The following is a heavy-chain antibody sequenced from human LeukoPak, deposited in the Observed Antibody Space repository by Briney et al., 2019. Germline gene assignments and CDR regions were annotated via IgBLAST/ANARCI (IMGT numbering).Heavy chain of an antibody. CDR2: IYPGDSDT. J-gene: IGHJ4*02. V-gene: IGHV5-51*01. D-gene: IGHD1-26*01. Sequence: GESLKISCKGSGYNFAHDWIGWVRQMPGKGLEWMGIIYPGDSDTRYSPSFQGQVTISADKSISTAYLQWSSLKASDTAMYYCARQGSHGSYGYWGQGTLVTVSS. CDR3: ARQGSHGSYGY. CDR1: GYNFAHDW.